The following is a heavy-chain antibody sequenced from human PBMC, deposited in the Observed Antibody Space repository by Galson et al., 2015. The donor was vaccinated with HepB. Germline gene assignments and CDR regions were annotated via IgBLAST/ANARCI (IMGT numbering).Heavy chain of an antibody. CDR3: ARGPGIAVAGTVFDY. V-gene: IGHV3-33*01. CDR1: GFTFSSYG. D-gene: IGHD6-19*01. Sequence: SLRLSCAASGFTFSSYGMHWVRQAPGKGLEWVAVIWYDGSNKYYADSVKGRFTISRDNSKNTLYLQMNSLRAEDTAVYYCARGPGIAVAGTVFDYWGQGTLVTVSS. J-gene: IGHJ4*02. CDR2: IWYDGSNK.